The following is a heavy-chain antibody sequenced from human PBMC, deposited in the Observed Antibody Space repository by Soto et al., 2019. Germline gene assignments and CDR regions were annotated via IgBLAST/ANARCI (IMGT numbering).Heavy chain of an antibody. D-gene: IGHD5-18*01. V-gene: IGHV3-30*18. CDR3: ANSEYSRYKNIDV. J-gene: IGHJ6*02. CDR2: ISYDGSIK. CDR1: GFTFRGYG. Sequence: GSLRLSCAASGFTFRGYGMHWVRQAPGRGLEWVALISYDGSIKYYADSVRGRFTISRDNSKNTLYLQMNSLRAEDTAVYYCANSEYSRYKNIDVWGQGTTVTVSS.